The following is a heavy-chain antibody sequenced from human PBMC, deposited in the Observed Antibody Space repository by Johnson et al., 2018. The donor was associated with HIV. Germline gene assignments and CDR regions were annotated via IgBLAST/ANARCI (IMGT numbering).Heavy chain of an antibody. J-gene: IGHJ3*02. D-gene: IGHD2-15*01. CDR3: GRELLDAFDN. CDR2: IHQHGSET. V-gene: IGHV3-7*01. CDR1: GFTFSSFW. Sequence: EVQLVESGGGLVQPGGFLRLSCAASGFTFSSFWMSWVRQDPGKGLEWVANIHQHGSETYYVDSVKGRLTISRDNAKNSLYVQMNSLRAEDTAVYYCGRELLDAFDNWGQGTMVTVSS.